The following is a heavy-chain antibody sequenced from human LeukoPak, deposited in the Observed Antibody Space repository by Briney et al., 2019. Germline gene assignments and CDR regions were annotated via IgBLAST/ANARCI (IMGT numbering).Heavy chain of an antibody. D-gene: IGHD3-10*01. J-gene: IGHJ3*02. CDR3: GRHGGATIVRGVLVDAFDI. V-gene: IGHV4-59*08. Sequence: MTSETLSLTCTVSGGSISSYYWSWIRQPPGKGLEWIGYVFHSGSTNYNPSLKSRVTISVDRTRNQFSLKLSSVTASDTAVYYCGRHGGATIVRGVLVDAFDIWGQGTMVTVSS. CDR2: VFHSGST. CDR1: GGSISSYY.